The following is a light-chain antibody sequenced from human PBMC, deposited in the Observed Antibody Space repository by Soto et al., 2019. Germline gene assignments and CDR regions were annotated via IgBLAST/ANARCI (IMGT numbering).Light chain of an antibody. CDR3: HQYHTYST. V-gene: IGKV1-5*01. J-gene: IGKJ1*01. CDR1: QTISTW. CDR2: DAS. Sequence: DIQVTQSPPTLSASVGDRVTITCRASQTISTWMAWYQQKPGKAPKLLVYDASSLESGVPSRFSGGGSGTEFTLTISSLQPDDFATYYCHQYHTYSTFGQGTKV.